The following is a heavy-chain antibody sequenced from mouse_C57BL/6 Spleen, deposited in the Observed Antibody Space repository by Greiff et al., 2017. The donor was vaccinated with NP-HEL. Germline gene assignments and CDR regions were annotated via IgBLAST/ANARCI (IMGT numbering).Heavy chain of an antibody. CDR3: GREEFITTVVARDY. CDR1: GYTFTSYW. J-gene: IGHJ4*01. V-gene: IGHV1-72*01. D-gene: IGHD1-1*01. Sequence: QVQLQQPGAELVKPGASVKLSCKASGYTFTSYWMHWVKQRPGRGLEWIGRIYPNSGGTKYNEKFKSKATLTVDKPSSTAYMQLSSLTSEDSAVYYCGREEFITTVVARDYWGQGTSVTVSS. CDR2: IYPNSGGT.